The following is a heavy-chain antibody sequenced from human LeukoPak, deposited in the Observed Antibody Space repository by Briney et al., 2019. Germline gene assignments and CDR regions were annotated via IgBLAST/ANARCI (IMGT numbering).Heavy chain of an antibody. J-gene: IGHJ4*02. CDR2: IYPGDSNT. CDR3: ARRRDGYNYVGTDY. V-gene: IGHV5-51*01. CDR1: GYIFTSYW. D-gene: IGHD5-24*01. Sequence: GESLKISCKASGYIFTSYWIGWVRQMPGKGLEWMGIIYPGDSNTRYSPSFQGQVTISADKSITTAYLQWSSLKASDTAMYYCARRRDGYNYVGTDYWGQGTLVTVSS.